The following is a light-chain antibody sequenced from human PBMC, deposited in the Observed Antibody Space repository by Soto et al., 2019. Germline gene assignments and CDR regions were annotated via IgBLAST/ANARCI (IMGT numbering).Light chain of an antibody. CDR3: AAWDDSLNGVV. J-gene: IGLJ2*01. Sequence: QSVLTQPPSASGTAGQRVTICCSGSSSNIESNTVNWYQQLPGTAPKLLTYSNNQRPSGVPDRLSGSKSGTSASLDINGLQFEDGANNYCAAWDDSLNGVVFGGGIKLTVL. CDR1: SSNIESNT. CDR2: SNN. V-gene: IGLV1-44*01.